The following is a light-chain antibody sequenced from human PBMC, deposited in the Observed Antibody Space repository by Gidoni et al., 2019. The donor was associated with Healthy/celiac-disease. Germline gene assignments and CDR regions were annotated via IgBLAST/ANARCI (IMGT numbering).Light chain of an antibody. J-gene: IGKJ5*01. V-gene: IGKV4-1*01. CDR3: QQYYSTPIT. CDR2: WAS. CDR1: QSVLYRSNNKNY. Sequence: DIVMTYSSVSLAVSLGERATINCKSSQSVLYRSNNKNYLAWYQQKPGQPPKLLIYWASTRESGVPDRFSGSGSGTDFTLTISSLQAEDVAVYYCQQYYSTPITFGQGTRLEIK.